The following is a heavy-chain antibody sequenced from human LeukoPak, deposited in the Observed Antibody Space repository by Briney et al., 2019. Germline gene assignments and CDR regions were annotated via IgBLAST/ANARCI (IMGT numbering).Heavy chain of an antibody. J-gene: IGHJ4*02. CDR2: INSDGSST. CDR3: AGGGGGYCSSTSWGGFDY. V-gene: IGHV3-74*01. Sequence: GGSLRLSCAASGFTFSSYWMHWVRQAPGKGLVWVSRINSDGSSTSYADSAKGRFTISRDNAKNTLYLQMNSLRAEDTAVYYCAGGGGGYCSSTSWGGFDYGAQEPLLTVSS. CDR1: GFTFSSYW. D-gene: IGHD2-2*01.